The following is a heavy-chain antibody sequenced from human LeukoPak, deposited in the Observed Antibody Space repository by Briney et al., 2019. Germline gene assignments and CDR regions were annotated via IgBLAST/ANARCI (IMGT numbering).Heavy chain of an antibody. Sequence: ASVKVSCKASGYTFTSYDINWVRQATGQGLEWMGWMDPNSGNTGYAQKFQGRVTMTRNTSISTAYMELSSLRSEDTAVYYCARGRRGYCSSTSCYFNAFDIWGQGTVVTVSS. CDR2: MDPNSGNT. CDR1: GYTFTSYD. J-gene: IGHJ3*02. D-gene: IGHD2-2*01. V-gene: IGHV1-8*01. CDR3: ARGRRGYCSSTSCYFNAFDI.